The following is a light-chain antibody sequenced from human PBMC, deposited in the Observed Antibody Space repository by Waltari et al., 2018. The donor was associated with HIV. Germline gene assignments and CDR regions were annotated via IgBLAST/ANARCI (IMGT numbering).Light chain of an antibody. CDR2: KDT. Sequence: SHELTQPPSVAVSPGQTARITCSGDALKKQYTHWYQQKPVQAPVMVMYKDTERPSWIPERFSGSSSGTTVTLTISGVQAEDEADYYCHSADTTVLFGGGTKLTVL. CDR1: ALKKQY. J-gene: IGLJ2*01. CDR3: HSADTTVL. V-gene: IGLV3-25*03.